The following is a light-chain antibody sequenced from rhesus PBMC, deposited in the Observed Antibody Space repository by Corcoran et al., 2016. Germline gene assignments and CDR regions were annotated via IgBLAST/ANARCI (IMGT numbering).Light chain of an antibody. V-gene: IGKV1-74*01. Sequence: DIQMTQSPSSLSASVGDRVTITCRASENVNNYLNWYQQKPGKAPKLLIYKASTLQSGVPSRFSGKGSGTDYTFTIRSLQPEDVATYYCRHGYGTPYSFGQGTKVEIK. CDR2: KAS. J-gene: IGKJ2*01. CDR1: ENVNNY. CDR3: RHGYGTPYS.